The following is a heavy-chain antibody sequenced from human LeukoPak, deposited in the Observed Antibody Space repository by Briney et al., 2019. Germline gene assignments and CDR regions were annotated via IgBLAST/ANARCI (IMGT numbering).Heavy chain of an antibody. Sequence: GGSLRLSCAASGFTFSNHAMSWVRQAPGKGVQWVSAISGGGVAIYYADSVKGRFTISRDNSKNTLYLQMNSLRAEDTAVYYCAKDGFDYYDSSGYYYFNYWGQGTLVTVSS. CDR2: ISGGGVAI. D-gene: IGHD3-22*01. CDR3: AKDGFDYYDSSGYYYFNY. J-gene: IGHJ4*02. V-gene: IGHV3-23*01. CDR1: GFTFSNHA.